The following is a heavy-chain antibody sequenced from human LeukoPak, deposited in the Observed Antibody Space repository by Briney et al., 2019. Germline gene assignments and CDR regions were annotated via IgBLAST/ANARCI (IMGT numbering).Heavy chain of an antibody. CDR3: ATDRPLRYRSIFDY. CDR2: FDPEDGET. V-gene: IGHV1-24*01. J-gene: IGHJ4*02. D-gene: IGHD3-9*01. CDR1: GYTLTELS. Sequence: ASMKVSCKVSGYTLTELSMHWVRQAPGKGLEWMGGFDPEDGETIYAQKFQGRVTMTEDTSTDTAYMELSSLRSEDTAVYYCATDRPLRYRSIFDYWGQGTLVTVSS.